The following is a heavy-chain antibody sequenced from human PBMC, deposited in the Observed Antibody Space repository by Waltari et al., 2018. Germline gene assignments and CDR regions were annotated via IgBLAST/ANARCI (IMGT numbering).Heavy chain of an antibody. CDR2: IYYSGST. Sequence: QVQLQESGPGLVKPSETLSLTCTVSGGSISSYYWSWIRPPPGKGLEWIGYIYYSGSTNYNPSLKSRVTISVDTSKNQFSLKLSSVTAADTAVYYCARGLARVGARPYYFDYWGQGTLVTVSS. CDR1: GGSISSYY. D-gene: IGHD1-26*01. V-gene: IGHV4-59*01. J-gene: IGHJ4*02. CDR3: ARGLARVGARPYYFDY.